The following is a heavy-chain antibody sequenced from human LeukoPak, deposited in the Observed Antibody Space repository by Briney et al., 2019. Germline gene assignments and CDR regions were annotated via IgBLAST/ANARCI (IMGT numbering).Heavy chain of an antibody. CDR1: GGSISSSSYY. V-gene: IGHV4-39*07. CDR2: IYYSGST. Sequence: SETLSLTCTVSGGSISSSSYYWGWIRQPPGKGLEWIGSIYYSGSTYYNPSLKSRVTISVDTSKNQFSLKLSSVAAADTAVYYCASGRDGYNYLVGFDYWGQGTLVTVSS. CDR3: ASGRDGYNYLVGFDY. D-gene: IGHD5-24*01. J-gene: IGHJ4*02.